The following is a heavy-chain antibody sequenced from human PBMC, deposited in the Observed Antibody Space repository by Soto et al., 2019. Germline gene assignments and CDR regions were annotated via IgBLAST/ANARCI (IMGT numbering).Heavy chain of an antibody. CDR2: IRGSGDVT. Sequence: EVHLLESGGGLVQPGGSLRLSCFASGFTFDNYAMSWVRQAPGKGLGWVSTIRGSGDVTYSADSVKGRFTVSRDNSKITLYLQMDSLRAEDTAVYYCVKGAAPTYYYYMDVWVKGTTVTVSS. D-gene: IGHD6-25*01. CDR3: VKGAAPTYYYYMDV. V-gene: IGHV3-23*01. J-gene: IGHJ6*03. CDR1: GFTFDNYA.